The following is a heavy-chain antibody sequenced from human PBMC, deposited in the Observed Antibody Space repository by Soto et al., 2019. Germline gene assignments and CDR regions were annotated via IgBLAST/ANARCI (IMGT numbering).Heavy chain of an antibody. CDR3: AIAEFSPVYYDFLTGPQPYYYYPMDV. V-gene: IGHV1-2*04. CDR2: INPDSGGT. D-gene: IGHD3-9*01. J-gene: IGHJ6*02. CDR1: GYTFTSYA. Sequence: ASVKVSCKASGYTFTSYAMHWVRQAPGQRLEWMGWINPDSGGTNSAQNFQGWVTMARDTSISTAYMELSRLRSDDTAVYYCAIAEFSPVYYDFLTGPQPYYYYPMDVWGQGTTVTVSS.